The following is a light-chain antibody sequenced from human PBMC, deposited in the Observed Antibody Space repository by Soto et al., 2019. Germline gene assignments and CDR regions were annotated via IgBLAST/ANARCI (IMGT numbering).Light chain of an antibody. V-gene: IGLV2-23*02. J-gene: IGLJ2*01. Sequence: QSALTQPASVSGSPGQSITISCTGTSSDVGRYNLVSWYQQHPGKAPKLMIYEVSKRPSGVSNRFSGSKSGNTASLTTSGLQAEDEADYYCCSYAGSSTLVFGGGTKVTVL. CDR1: SSDVGRYNL. CDR2: EVS. CDR3: CSYAGSSTLV.